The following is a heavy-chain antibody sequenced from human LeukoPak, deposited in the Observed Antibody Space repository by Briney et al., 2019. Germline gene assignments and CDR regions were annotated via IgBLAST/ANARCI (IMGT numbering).Heavy chain of an antibody. J-gene: IGHJ5*02. CDR1: GFTFSSYA. D-gene: IGHD2-2*01. CDR3: ARETTTYCSSTSCHNWFDP. Sequence: GSLRLSCAASGFTFSSYAMSWVRQAPGKGLEWIGEINHSGSTNYNPSLKSRVTISVDTSKNQISLKLSSVTAADTAVYYCARETTTYCSSTSCHNWFDPWGQGILVTVSA. CDR2: INHSGST. V-gene: IGHV4-34*01.